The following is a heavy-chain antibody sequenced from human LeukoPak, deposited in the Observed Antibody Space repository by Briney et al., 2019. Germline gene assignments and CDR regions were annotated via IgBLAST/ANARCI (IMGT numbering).Heavy chain of an antibody. V-gene: IGHV3-30*02. Sequence: GGSLRLSCATSGFTFSTFGMHWVRQAPGKGLEWVAFIRYNGNDQYYAESVKGRFTISRDNSKNSLYLQMTSLVTEDTAVYYCARRRYSGSSQHFDYWGQGTLVTVSS. CDR2: IRYNGNDQ. CDR3: ARRRYSGSSQHFDY. CDR1: GFTFSTFG. D-gene: IGHD1-26*01. J-gene: IGHJ4*02.